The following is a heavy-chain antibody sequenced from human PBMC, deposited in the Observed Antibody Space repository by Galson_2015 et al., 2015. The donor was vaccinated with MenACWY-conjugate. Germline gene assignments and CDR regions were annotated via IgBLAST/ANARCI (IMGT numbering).Heavy chain of an antibody. J-gene: IGHJ4*02. Sequence: SLRLSCAVSGFAFSSYWMSWVRQAPGKGLEWVANIKQDGREENYVDSVKGRFTISRDNADNSVYLQMDSLRVEDAAVYYCARDTRGHFDYWGQGTLVTFSS. CDR1: GFAFSSYW. CDR3: ARDTRGHFDY. V-gene: IGHV3-7*03. CDR2: IKQDGREE.